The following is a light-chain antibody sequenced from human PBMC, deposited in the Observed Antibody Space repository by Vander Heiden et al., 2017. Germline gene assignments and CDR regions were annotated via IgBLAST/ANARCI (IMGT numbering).Light chain of an antibody. CDR2: DAS. J-gene: IGKJ5*01. V-gene: IGKV3-20*01. CDR3: QQYGSLIT. Sequence: EIVLTQSPGTLSLSPGERATLSCRASQGVSSSYLAWHQHKPGQAPRLLIYDASTRATGIPDRCSGSGSGTDFTLTINRLEPEDFAVYYCQQYGSLITFGQGTRLEIK. CDR1: QGVSSSY.